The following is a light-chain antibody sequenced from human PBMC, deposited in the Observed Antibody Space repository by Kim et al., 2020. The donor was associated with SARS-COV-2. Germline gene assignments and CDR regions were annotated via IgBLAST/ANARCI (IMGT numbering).Light chain of an antibody. CDR3: QVWDSGSDRLWV. V-gene: IGLV3-21*04. CDR2: YDR. Sequence: SYELTQPPSVSVAPGKMATITCEGNNIGRKSVHWYQQKPGQAPVLVIYYDRDRPSGIPERFSGSNSGNTATLTISIVEAGDEADYYCQVWDSGSDRLWVFGGGTQLTVL. CDR1: NIGRKS. J-gene: IGLJ3*02.